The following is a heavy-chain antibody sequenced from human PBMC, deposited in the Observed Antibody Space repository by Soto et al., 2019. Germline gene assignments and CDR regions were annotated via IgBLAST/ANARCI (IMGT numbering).Heavy chain of an antibody. V-gene: IGHV3-48*01. D-gene: IGHD1-26*01. CDR3: ASPREMAY. Sequence: EVRLVESGGGLVQPGGSLRLSCTASGFTFSTYSMNWVRQAPGKGLEWVSYISSSSGTIYYADSVKGRFTISRDNAKNSLYLQMYSLRAEDTALYYCASPREMAYWGQGTLVTVSS. J-gene: IGHJ4*02. CDR2: ISSSSGTI. CDR1: GFTFSTYS.